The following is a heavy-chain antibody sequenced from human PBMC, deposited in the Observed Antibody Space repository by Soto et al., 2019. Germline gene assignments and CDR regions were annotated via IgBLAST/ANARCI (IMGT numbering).Heavy chain of an antibody. V-gene: IGHV5-10-1*01. J-gene: IGHJ6*02. Sequence: PGESLKISCKSSGYSLATYWITWVRQMPGKGLEWMGRIDPSDSYINYSPSFQGRVTISADKSLNTAYLQWSSLEAPDTAMYYCARLGDCSGGSCFSSYYXXXXXVWGQGTTVTVSS. CDR3: ARLGDCSGGSCFSSYYXXXXXV. D-gene: IGHD2-15*01. CDR2: IDPSDSYI. CDR1: GYSLATYW.